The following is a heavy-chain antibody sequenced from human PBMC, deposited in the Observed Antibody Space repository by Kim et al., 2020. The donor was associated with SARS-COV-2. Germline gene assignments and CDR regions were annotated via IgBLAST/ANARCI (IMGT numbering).Heavy chain of an antibody. Sequence: GGSLRLSCAASGFAFADYSMYWVRQAPGKGLEWVSLITWGGDTTYYTGSVKGRFTISRDNTIDSLFLQMNSLTSDDTGLYYCARASSTWSIPYYGLDVWG. D-gene: IGHD6-13*01. CDR2: ITWGGDTT. V-gene: IGHV3-43*01. CDR3: ARASSTWSIPYYGLDV. J-gene: IGHJ6*01. CDR1: GFAFADYS.